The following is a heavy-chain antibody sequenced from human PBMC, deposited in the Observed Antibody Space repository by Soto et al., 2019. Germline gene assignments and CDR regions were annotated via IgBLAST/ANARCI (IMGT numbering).Heavy chain of an antibody. CDR1: GFTFGSNA. D-gene: IGHD2-21*01. J-gene: IGHJ4*02. V-gene: IGHV3-64*01. CDR3: ARGRVVVNETDYFDY. CDR2: ISSNGGST. Sequence: EGSVRLSCAASGFTFGSNAMPWVRQAPGKGLEYVSAISSNGGSTYYANSVTGRFTISRDNSKNTLYLQMGSLRAEDMAVYYYARGRVVVNETDYFDYWGKGT.